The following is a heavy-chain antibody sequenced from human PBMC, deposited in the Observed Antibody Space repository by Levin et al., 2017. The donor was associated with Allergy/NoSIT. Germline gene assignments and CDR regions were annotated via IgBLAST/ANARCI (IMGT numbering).Heavy chain of an antibody. CDR1: GGSISSGDYY. D-gene: IGHD3-16*02. Sequence: SETLSLTCTVSGGSISSGDYYWSWIRQPPGKGLEWIGYIYYSGSTYYNPSLKSRVTISVDTSKNQFSLKLSSVTAADTAVYYCAREGLLRLGELSVYALGAFDIWGQGTMVTVSS. CDR2: IYYSGST. CDR3: AREGLLRLGELSVYALGAFDI. J-gene: IGHJ3*02. V-gene: IGHV4-30-4*01.